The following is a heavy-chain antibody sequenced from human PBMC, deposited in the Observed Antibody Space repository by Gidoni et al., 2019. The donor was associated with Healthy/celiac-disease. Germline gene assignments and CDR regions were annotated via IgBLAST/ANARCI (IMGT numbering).Heavy chain of an antibody. CDR3: ARDLAMASPGGMDV. J-gene: IGHJ6*02. V-gene: IGHV3-53*01. Sequence: EVQLVESGGGLIQPGGSLRLSCAASGFTVSSNYMSWVRQAPGKGLEWVSVIYSGGSTYYADSVKGRFTISRDNSKNTLYLQMNSLRAEDTAVYYCARDLAMASPGGMDVWGQGTTVTVSS. CDR1: GFTVSSNY. D-gene: IGHD5-18*01. CDR2: IYSGGST.